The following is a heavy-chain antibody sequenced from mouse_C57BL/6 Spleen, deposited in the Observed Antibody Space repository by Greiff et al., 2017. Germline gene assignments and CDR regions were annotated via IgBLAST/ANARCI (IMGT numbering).Heavy chain of an antibody. Sequence: VQLQESGAELVKPGASVKIPCKASGYAFSSYWMNWVKQRPGKGLEWIGQIYPGDGDTNYNGKFKGKATLTADKSSSTAYMQLSSLTSEDSAVYFCARKAAGAYWGQGTLVTVSA. CDR1: GYAFSSYW. CDR2: IYPGDGDT. V-gene: IGHV1-80*01. CDR3: ARKAAGAY. J-gene: IGHJ3*01.